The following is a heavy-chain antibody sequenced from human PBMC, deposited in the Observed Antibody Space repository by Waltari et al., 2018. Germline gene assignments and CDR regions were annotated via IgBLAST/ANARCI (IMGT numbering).Heavy chain of an antibody. CDR3: ARARCGAGGSCYYTTAHFYYMDV. D-gene: IGHD2-15*01. Sequence: QVQLQESGPGLVKPSQTLSLTCFVSGDSIRDEHHYWTWIRHFPGKGLEWLGFMFNSGKSFYNPSLKSRAFMSMDTSTNQFSLRLSSVTAADTAIYYCARARCGAGGSCYYTTAHFYYMDVWGIGTTVAVTS. CDR2: MFNSGKS. J-gene: IGHJ6*03. V-gene: IGHV4-31*02. CDR1: GDSIRDEHHY.